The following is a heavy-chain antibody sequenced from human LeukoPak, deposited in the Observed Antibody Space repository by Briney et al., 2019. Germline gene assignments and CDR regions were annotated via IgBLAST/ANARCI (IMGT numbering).Heavy chain of an antibody. Sequence: SQTLSLTCVIIGDSVSSNSATWNWIRQSPSRGLEWLGRTYYRSTWHTEYAPSVASRITVNPDTSKNQFSLYLTSMTPEDTAVYYCADGNTMADFVYWGQGTLVTVSS. CDR1: GDSVSSNSAT. V-gene: IGHV6-1*01. D-gene: IGHD3-10*01. CDR2: TYYRSTWHT. J-gene: IGHJ4*02. CDR3: ADGNTMADFVY.